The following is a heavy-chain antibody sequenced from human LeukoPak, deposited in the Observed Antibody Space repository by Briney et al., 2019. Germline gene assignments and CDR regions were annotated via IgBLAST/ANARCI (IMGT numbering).Heavy chain of an antibody. Sequence: ASVKVSCKASGYTFTSYYMHWVRQAPGQGLEWMGIINPSGGSTSYAQKFQGRVTMTRDMSTSTVYMELSSLRSEDTAVYYCARDPRKHDYYDSSGYRWGQGTLVTVSS. D-gene: IGHD3-22*01. CDR2: INPSGGST. CDR3: ARDPRKHDYYDSSGYR. J-gene: IGHJ4*02. V-gene: IGHV1-46*01. CDR1: GYTFTSYY.